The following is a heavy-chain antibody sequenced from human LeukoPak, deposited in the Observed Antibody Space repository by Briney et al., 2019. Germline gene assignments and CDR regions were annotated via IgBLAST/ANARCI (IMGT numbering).Heavy chain of an antibody. CDR2: ISGSGGST. V-gene: IGHV3-23*01. Sequence: RGSLRLSCSASGFTFSSQAMSWVRQAPGKGLEWVSTISGSGGSTNYADSVKGRFAISRDNSKNTLYLQMNSLRAEDTAVYYCAKGDRGRYSSSCYAIDYWGQGTLVTVSS. CDR3: AKGDRGRYSSSCYAIDY. CDR1: GFTFSSQA. D-gene: IGHD6-13*01. J-gene: IGHJ4*02.